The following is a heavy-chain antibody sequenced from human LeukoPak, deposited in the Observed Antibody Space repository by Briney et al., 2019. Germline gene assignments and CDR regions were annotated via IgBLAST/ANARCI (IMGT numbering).Heavy chain of an antibody. CDR3: ARRPQYYYDSSGYLGRYFDY. J-gene: IGHJ4*02. D-gene: IGHD3-22*01. CDR2: IYYSGST. V-gene: IGHV4-39*02. CDR1: GGSISSSSYY. Sequence: SETLPLTCTFSGGSISSSSYYWGWVRQPPEKGLDWIGSIYYSGSTYYNPSLKSRVTISEDTSKNHFSLKLSSVAAADTAVYYCARRPQYYYDSSGYLGRYFDYWGQGTLVTVSS.